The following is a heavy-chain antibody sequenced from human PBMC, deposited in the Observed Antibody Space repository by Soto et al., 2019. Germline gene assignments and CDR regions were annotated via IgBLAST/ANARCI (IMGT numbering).Heavy chain of an antibody. CDR3: ARSSPITMVRGVIPTHFDY. D-gene: IGHD3-10*01. Sequence: ASVKVSCKASGYTFTGYYMHWVRQAPGQGLEWMGWINPNSGGTNYAQKFQGWVTMTRDTSISTAYMELSRLRSDDTAVYYCARSSPITMVRGVIPTHFDYWGQGTLVTVSS. J-gene: IGHJ4*02. V-gene: IGHV1-2*04. CDR2: INPNSGGT. CDR1: GYTFTGYY.